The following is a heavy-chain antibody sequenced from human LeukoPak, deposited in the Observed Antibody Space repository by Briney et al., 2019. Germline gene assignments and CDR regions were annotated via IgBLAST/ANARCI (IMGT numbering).Heavy chain of an antibody. V-gene: IGHV3-23*01. Sequence: PGGSLRLSRAASGFTFSSYAMSWVRQAPGKGLEWVSAISGSGGSTYYADSVKGRFTISRDNSKNTLYLQMNSLRAEDTAVYYCAKDPTMIVVVIPDYWGQGTLVTVSS. J-gene: IGHJ4*02. CDR1: GFTFSSYA. CDR3: AKDPTMIVVVIPDY. D-gene: IGHD3-22*01. CDR2: ISGSGGST.